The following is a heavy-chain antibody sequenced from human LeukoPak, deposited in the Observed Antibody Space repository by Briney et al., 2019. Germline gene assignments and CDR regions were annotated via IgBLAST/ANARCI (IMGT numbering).Heavy chain of an antibody. CDR3: ATACCGVNSAHY. CDR1: GFTATTNY. V-gene: IGHV3-53*01. J-gene: IGHJ4*02. Sequence: PGGSLRLSCAGSGFTATTNYMSWVRQAPGKGLEWVSVIYSSGSTSYADSVKGRFTISRDSSKNTVYLQMNSLRAEDTAVYYCATACCGVNSAHYWGQGTLVTVSS. CDR2: IYSSGST. D-gene: IGHD2-21*01.